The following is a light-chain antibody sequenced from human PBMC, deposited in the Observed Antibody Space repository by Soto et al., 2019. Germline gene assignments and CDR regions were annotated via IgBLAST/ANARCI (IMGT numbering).Light chain of an antibody. CDR3: QQYGSSPTT. J-gene: IGKJ1*01. Sequence: EIVLTQSPGNLSLSPGERATLSCRASQTVLNNYLTWYQQKPGQAPRRLIFGASIRATGIPDRFSGSGSGTDFTLTISRLEPEDFAVYYCQQYGSSPTTFGQGTKVEIK. CDR1: QTVLNNY. V-gene: IGKV3-20*01. CDR2: GAS.